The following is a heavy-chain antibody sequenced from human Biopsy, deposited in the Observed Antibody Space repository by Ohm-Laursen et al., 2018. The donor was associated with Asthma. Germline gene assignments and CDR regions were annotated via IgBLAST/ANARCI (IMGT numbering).Heavy chain of an antibody. Sequence: TLSLTCAVSGVSVGTRGYSWTWIRQTPGRGLEWIGYLYHSGTTYYNPSLRSRVAILEDKSRNQFSLNLKSVTAADTAVYHCARIYDYWSGHYGFDPWGQGTLVTVPS. V-gene: IGHV4-30-2*01. CDR1: GVSVGTRGYS. CDR3: ARIYDYWSGHYGFDP. J-gene: IGHJ5*02. CDR2: LYHSGTT. D-gene: IGHD3-3*01.